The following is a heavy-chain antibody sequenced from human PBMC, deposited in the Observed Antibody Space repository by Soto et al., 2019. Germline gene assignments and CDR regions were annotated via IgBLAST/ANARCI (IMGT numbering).Heavy chain of an antibody. V-gene: IGHV3-73*01. J-gene: IGHJ4*02. CDR3: ARALDDYGGKGPTFDY. CDR1: GFTFSGSA. D-gene: IGHD4-17*01. CDR2: IRTKAKSYAT. Sequence: EVQLVESGGGLVQPGESLKLSCAASGFTFSGSAVHWVRQASGKGLEWVGRIRTKAKSYATGYAASVTGRFTISRDDSKNTAYLQMSSLKTEDTAVYYCARALDDYGGKGPTFDYWGQGTLVTVSS.